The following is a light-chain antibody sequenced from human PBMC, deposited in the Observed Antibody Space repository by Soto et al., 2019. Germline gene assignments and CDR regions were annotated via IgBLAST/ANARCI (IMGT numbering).Light chain of an antibody. CDR3: SSYTTSYTQV. CDR1: SSDVGGYNY. CDR2: EVS. Sequence: QSALTQPASVSGSPGQSITISCTGTSSDVGGYNYVSWYQHHPGKVPKLMIYEVSNRPLGISNRFSGSKSGNTASLTISGLRSEDEDDYYCSSYTTSYTQVFGGGTKVTVL. V-gene: IGLV2-14*01. J-gene: IGLJ2*01.